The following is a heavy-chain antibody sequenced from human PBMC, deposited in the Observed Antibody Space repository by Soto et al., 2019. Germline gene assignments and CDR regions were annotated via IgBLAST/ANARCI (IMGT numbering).Heavy chain of an antibody. D-gene: IGHD2-2*01. CDR1: GGTFSSYT. Sequence: QVQLVQSGAEVKKPGSSVKVSCKASGGTFSSYTISWGRQAPGQGVEWMGRIIRILGIANYAQKFQGRVTITADKSTSTAYMELSSLRSEDTAVYYCARGGYCSSTSCSPYYYYYYMDVWGKGTTVTVSS. CDR2: IIRILGIA. V-gene: IGHV1-69*02. J-gene: IGHJ6*03. CDR3: ARGGYCSSTSCSPYYYYYYMDV.